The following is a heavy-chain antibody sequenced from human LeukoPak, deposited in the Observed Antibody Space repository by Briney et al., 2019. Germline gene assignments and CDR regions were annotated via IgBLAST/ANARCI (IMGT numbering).Heavy chain of an antibody. D-gene: IGHD6-6*01. CDR2: IYYSGST. CDR1: GGSISSSSYY. V-gene: IGHV4-39*07. CDR3: ARPAEYSSSSFAFDI. Sequence: SETLSLTCTVSGGSISSSSYYWGWIRQPPGKGLEWIGSIYYSGSTYYNPSLKSRVTISVDTSKNQFSLKLSSVTAADTAVYYCARPAEYSSSSFAFDIWGQGTMVTVSS. J-gene: IGHJ3*02.